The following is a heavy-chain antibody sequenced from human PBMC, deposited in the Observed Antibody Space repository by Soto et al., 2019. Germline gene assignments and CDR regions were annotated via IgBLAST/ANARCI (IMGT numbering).Heavy chain of an antibody. CDR2: IIPMFGTS. CDR1: GGTFSNYA. CDR3: ARGVRTGFYGMDV. D-gene: IGHD3-10*01. J-gene: IGHJ6*02. V-gene: IGHV1-69*13. Sequence: ASVKVSCKASGGTFSNYAISWVRQAPGQGLEWVGGIIPMFGTSNYAQNFQGRVSITADESTSTAYMELSSLRSEDTAVYYCARGVRTGFYGMDVWGQGTTVTVSS.